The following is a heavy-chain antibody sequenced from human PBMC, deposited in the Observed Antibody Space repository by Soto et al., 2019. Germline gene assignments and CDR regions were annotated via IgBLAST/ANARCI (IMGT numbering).Heavy chain of an antibody. CDR2: IIPVFQTA. J-gene: IGHJ4*02. D-gene: IGHD3-22*01. CDR1: GGLFSSYP. CDR3: ARGGSGYTWFNEF. V-gene: IGHV1-69*01. Sequence: QEQLVQSGAEVKKPGSSVKVSCKASGGLFSSYPISWVRQVPGQGLQWLGGIIPVFQTAYYTQRFQGRVTITADESTNTADMELSSLRSEDTAIYYCARGGSGYTWFNEFWGPGTLVTVSS.